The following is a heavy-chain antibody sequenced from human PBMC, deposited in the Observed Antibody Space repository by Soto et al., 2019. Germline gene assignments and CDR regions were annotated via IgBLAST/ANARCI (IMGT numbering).Heavy chain of an antibody. D-gene: IGHD6-13*01. Sequence: GGSLRLSCAASGFTFSSYAMSWVRQAPGKGLEWVSAISGSGGSTYYADSVKGRFTISRDNSKNTLYLQMNSLRAEDTAVYYCAKDHRRNSSSWSDWFDPWGQGTLVTVSS. CDR2: ISGSGGST. V-gene: IGHV3-23*01. J-gene: IGHJ5*02. CDR3: AKDHRRNSSSWSDWFDP. CDR1: GFTFSSYA.